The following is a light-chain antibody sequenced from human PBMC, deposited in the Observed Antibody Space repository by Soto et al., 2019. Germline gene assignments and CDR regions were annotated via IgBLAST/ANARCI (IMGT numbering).Light chain of an antibody. V-gene: IGLV3-1*01. CDR3: HAWDSSTVV. Sequence: SYELTQAPSVSVSPGQTASITCSGDKLGDKYACWYQQRPGQSPVLVIYQDRKRPSGIPERFSGSNSGNTATLTISGTQAMDEADYYCHAWDSSTVVFGGGTKLTVL. CDR2: QDR. CDR1: KLGDKY. J-gene: IGLJ2*01.